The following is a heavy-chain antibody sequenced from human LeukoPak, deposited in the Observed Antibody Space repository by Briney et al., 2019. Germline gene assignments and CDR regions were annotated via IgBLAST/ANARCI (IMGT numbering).Heavy chain of an antibody. CDR3: AKGGYSSSWPWVY. CDR2: TSGSGGST. Sequence: GGSLRLSCAASGFTFSNYAMSWVRQAPGKGLEWVSGTSGSGGSTYSADSVKGRFTISRDNSKNTLYLQMNSLRAEDTAVYYCAKGGYSSSWPWVYWGQGTLVTVSS. J-gene: IGHJ4*02. D-gene: IGHD6-13*01. CDR1: GFTFSNYA. V-gene: IGHV3-23*01.